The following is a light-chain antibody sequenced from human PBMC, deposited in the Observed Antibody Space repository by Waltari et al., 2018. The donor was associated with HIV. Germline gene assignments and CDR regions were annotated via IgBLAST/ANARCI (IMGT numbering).Light chain of an antibody. Sequence: SYELTQPPSVSVSPGQTARITGHGAVLPQHYAYWYQQKPGQAPVVVISKDSERPSGIPERFPGSSSGTTVTLTISGVQAEDEADYYCQSADSSGTYAVFGGGTQLTVL. CDR1: VLPQHY. CDR2: KDS. V-gene: IGLV3-25*03. CDR3: QSADSSGTYAV. J-gene: IGLJ7*01.